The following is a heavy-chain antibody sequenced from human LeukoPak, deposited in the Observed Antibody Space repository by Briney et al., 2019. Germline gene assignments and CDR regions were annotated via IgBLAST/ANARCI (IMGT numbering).Heavy chain of an antibody. Sequence: GGSLRLSCAASGFTLNTFNMNWVRQAPGKGLEWVSSITSGGDYIYYADSVKGRFTTSRDNAKNSLSLQLNSLRVEDTAIYYCARGHYDVLAASYKWTPDYWGQGTLVTVSS. CDR2: ITSGGDYI. J-gene: IGHJ4*02. CDR1: GFTLNTFN. V-gene: IGHV3-21*01. CDR3: ARGHYDVLAASYKWTPDY. D-gene: IGHD3-9*01.